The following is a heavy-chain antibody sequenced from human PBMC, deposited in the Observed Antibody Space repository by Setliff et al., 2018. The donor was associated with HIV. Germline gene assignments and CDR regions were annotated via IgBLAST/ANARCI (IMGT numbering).Heavy chain of an antibody. CDR2: INHSGST. Sequence: PSETLSLTCAVYGGSFSGYYWSWIRQPPGKGLEWIGEINHSGSTNYNPSLKSRVTISVETSKNQFSLKLSSLTAADTAVYYCARVAGSHYFDYWGQGTLVTVSS. V-gene: IGHV4-34*01. CDR1: GGSFSGYY. CDR3: ARVAGSHYFDY. J-gene: IGHJ4*02. D-gene: IGHD6-19*01.